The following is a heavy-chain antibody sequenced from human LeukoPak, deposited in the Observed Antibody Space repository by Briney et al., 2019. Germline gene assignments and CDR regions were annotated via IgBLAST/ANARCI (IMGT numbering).Heavy chain of an antibody. Sequence: SETLSLTCAVSPGSMDSGLYYWTWIRQPAGKGLEWIGRISNSGGTAYNPSLRSRVTITLDTSNNHLSLKVTSVTAADTAIFYCARCRSGSCYYWGQGTLVTVSS. CDR1: PGSMDSGLYY. V-gene: IGHV4-61*02. CDR2: ISNSGGT. J-gene: IGHJ4*02. CDR3: ARCRSGSCYY. D-gene: IGHD2-15*01.